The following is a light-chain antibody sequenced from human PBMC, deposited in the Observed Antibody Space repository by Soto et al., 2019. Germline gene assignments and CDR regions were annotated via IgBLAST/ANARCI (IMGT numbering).Light chain of an antibody. V-gene: IGKV2-28*01. CDR2: LGS. CDR1: QSLLFINGYNY. Sequence: DVVMTQSPLSLPVTPGEPASISCRSSQSLLFINGYNYLDWYLQKPGQSPQLLIYLGSNRASGVPDRFSGRGSGTDFTLKISRVDADDVGVYYCMQALQAPGTFGQGTKLEIK. J-gene: IGKJ2*02. CDR3: MQALQAPGT.